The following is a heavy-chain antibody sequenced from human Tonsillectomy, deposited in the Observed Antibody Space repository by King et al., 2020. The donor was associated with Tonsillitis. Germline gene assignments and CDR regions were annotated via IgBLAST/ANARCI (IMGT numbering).Heavy chain of an antibody. J-gene: IGHJ4*02. CDR2: VSFDGRNI. CDR1: GFTFDSYG. D-gene: IGHD3-3*01. Sequence: QVQLVESGGGVVQPGRSLRLSCAGSGFTFDSYGMHWVRQAPGKGLEWVAVVSFDGRNIYYADSVKGRFSISRDDSKNTLYLQMNDLRLEDTAVYYCAKDSLLLQGLPFSEWFPYDFFDSWGQGTLVTVSS. V-gene: IGHV3-30*18. CDR3: AKDSLLLQGLPFSEWFPYDFFDS.